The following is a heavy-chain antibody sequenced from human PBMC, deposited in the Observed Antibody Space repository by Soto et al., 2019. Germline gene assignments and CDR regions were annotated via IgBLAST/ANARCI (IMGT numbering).Heavy chain of an antibody. V-gene: IGHV4-31*03. CDR3: ARDCSSTSYYSTDALDI. CDR2: IYYSGST. CDR1: GGSISSGGYY. Sequence: SETLSLTCTVSGGSISSGGYYWSWIRQHPGKGLEWIGYIYYSGSTYYNPSLKSRVTISVDTSKNQFSLKLSSVTAADTAVYYCARDCSSTSYYSTDALDIWGQGTMVT. D-gene: IGHD2-2*01. J-gene: IGHJ3*02.